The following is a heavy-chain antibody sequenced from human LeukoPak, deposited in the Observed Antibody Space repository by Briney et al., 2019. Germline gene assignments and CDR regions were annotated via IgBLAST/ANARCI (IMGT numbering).Heavy chain of an antibody. J-gene: IGHJ4*02. CDR1: GGSISPYY. CDR2: IHYSGST. D-gene: IGHD3-22*01. V-gene: IGHV4-59*01. CDR3: ARGSSYYDSSGAFDY. Sequence: SETLSLTCTVSGGSISPYYWSWIRQPPGKGQEWIGYIHYSGSTNYNPSLKNRVSMSVDTSKNQFSLKLNSVTAADTAVYYCARGSSYYDSSGAFDYWGQGTLVTVSS.